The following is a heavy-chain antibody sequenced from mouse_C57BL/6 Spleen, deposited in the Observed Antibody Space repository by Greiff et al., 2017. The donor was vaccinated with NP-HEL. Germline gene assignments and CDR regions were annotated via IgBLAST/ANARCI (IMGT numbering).Heavy chain of an antibody. J-gene: IGHJ2*01. D-gene: IGHD4-1*01. Sequence: QVQLKQSGAELVRPGTSVKVSCKASGYAFTNYLIEWVKQRPGQGLEWIGVINPGSGGTNYNEKFKGKATLTADKSSSTAYMQLSSLTSEDSAVYFCARRTGTSDYFDYWGQGTTLTVSS. CDR1: GYAFTNYL. V-gene: IGHV1-54*01. CDR3: ARRTGTSDYFDY. CDR2: INPGSGGT.